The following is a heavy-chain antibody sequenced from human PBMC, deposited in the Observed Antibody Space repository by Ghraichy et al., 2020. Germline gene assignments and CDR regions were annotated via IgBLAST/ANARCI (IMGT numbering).Heavy chain of an antibody. CDR3: ARGSTVGRCFYYDDMDV. J-gene: IGHJ6*02. CDR1: GFTISSYS. V-gene: IGHV3-48*02. Sequence: GGSLRLSCVGSGFTISSYSMNWVRQSPGKGLEWVSYITSSGRTISYADSVKGRFTISRDNAQNSLYLQMNSLRDEDTAVYYCARGSTVGRCFYYDDMDVWGQGTTVTVSS. CDR2: ITSSGRTI. D-gene: IGHD4-23*01.